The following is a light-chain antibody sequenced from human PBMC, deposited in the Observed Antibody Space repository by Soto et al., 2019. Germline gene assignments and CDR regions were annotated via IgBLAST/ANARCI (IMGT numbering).Light chain of an antibody. Sequence: EIVLTQSPATLSLSPGESATLSCRATRSVSSYVAWYQQKPGQAPRLLIYDASSRATGIPDMFSGSGSGTDFTLTISRLEPEDFAVYYWQQYGSSGTFGQGTKVDI. J-gene: IGKJ1*01. CDR1: RSVSSY. V-gene: IGKV3-20*01. CDR3: QQYGSSGT. CDR2: DAS.